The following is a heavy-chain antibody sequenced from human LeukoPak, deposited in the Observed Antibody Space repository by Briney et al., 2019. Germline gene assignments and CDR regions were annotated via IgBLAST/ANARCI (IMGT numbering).Heavy chain of an antibody. CDR2: IYYSGST. CDR3: ARDDSSGWSGHDY. V-gene: IGHV4-61*01. D-gene: IGHD6-19*01. J-gene: IGHJ4*02. CDR1: GGSISSSSYY. Sequence: SETLSLTCTVSGGSISSSSYYWSWIRQPPGKGLEWIGYIYYSGSTNYNPSLKSRVTISVDTSKNQFSLKLSSVTAADTAVYYCARDDSSGWSGHDYWGQGTLVTVSS.